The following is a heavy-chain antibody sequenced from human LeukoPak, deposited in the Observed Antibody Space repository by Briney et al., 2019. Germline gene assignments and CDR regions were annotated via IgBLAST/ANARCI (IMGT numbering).Heavy chain of an antibody. CDR2: IKSKTDGETT. V-gene: IGHV3-15*01. CDR3: AKEAYGDHHFDC. D-gene: IGHD4-17*01. Sequence: GGSLRLSCAASGFTFSHAWMSWVRQAPGKGLEWVGRIKSKTDGETTDFAAPVKGRFTMSRDDSKNTLYLQMNSLRTEDTAVYYCAKEAYGDHHFDCWGQGTLVTVSS. J-gene: IGHJ4*02. CDR1: GFTFSHAW.